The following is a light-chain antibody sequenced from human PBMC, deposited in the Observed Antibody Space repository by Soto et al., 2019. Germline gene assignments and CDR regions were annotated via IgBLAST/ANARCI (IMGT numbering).Light chain of an antibody. V-gene: IGKV3-11*01. CDR3: QQRSDWQYT. J-gene: IGKJ2*01. Sequence: EVVLTQSPATLSLSPGEIATLSCRASQRSTSYLAWYQQRPGQAPRLLMYDATNRASGVPARFSGSKSGTDFTLTISSLQPEDFAVYFCQQRSDWQYTFGQGTKVE. CDR1: QRSTSY. CDR2: DAT.